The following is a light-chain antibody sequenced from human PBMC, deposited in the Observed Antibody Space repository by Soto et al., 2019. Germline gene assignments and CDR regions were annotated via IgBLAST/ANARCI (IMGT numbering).Light chain of an antibody. V-gene: IGKV1-5*01. Sequence: DIQMTQSPSSVSASVGDRVTITCRASQVIYSWIAWYQQKPGRAPKLLIYDASSLESGVPQRFSGSGSGTEFTLTISSLQTDDFSTYYCQQYHSYWTFGQGTKGDIK. CDR2: DAS. CDR3: QQYHSYWT. CDR1: QVIYSW. J-gene: IGKJ1*01.